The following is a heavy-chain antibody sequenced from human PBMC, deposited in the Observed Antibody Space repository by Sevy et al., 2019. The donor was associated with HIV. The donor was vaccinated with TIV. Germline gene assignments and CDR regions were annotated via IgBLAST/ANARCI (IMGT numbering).Heavy chain of an antibody. J-gene: IGHJ6*02. Sequence: GGSLRLSCAPSGFTFADAWMSWVRQVPGKGLEWVGRIRSKANSYATAYAASVKGRFTISRDDSKNTAYLQMNSLKTEDTAVYYCTRHSGDYDFWSGAYYYSMDVWGQGTTVTVSS. CDR2: IRSKANSYAT. CDR1: GFTFADAW. CDR3: TRHSGDYDFWSGAYYYSMDV. V-gene: IGHV3-73*01. D-gene: IGHD3-3*01.